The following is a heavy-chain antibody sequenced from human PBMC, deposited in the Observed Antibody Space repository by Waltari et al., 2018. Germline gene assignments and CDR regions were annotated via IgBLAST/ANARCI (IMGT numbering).Heavy chain of an antibody. Sequence: QVQLVQSGAEVKTPGSSVKVSCKASGGTFSSYTISWVRQAPGQGLEWMGRIIPILGIANYAQKFQGRVTITADKSTSTAYMELSSLRSEDTAVYYCARNGDYYDSSGYNDYWGQGTLVTVSS. CDR2: IIPILGIA. D-gene: IGHD3-22*01. V-gene: IGHV1-69*02. CDR1: GGTFSSYT. J-gene: IGHJ4*02. CDR3: ARNGDYYDSSGYNDY.